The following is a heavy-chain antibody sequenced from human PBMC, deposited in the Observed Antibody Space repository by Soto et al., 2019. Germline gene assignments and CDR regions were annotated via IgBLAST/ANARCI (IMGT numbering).Heavy chain of an antibody. Sequence: PSETLSLTCAGSGYSISSGYYWGWIRQPPGKGLEWIGSIYHSGSTYYNPSLKSRVTIPVDTSKNQFSLKLSSVTAADTAVYYWAGGYGGGGYYYYGMDVWGQGTTVTVSS. CDR3: AGGYGGGGYYYYGMDV. CDR2: IYHSGST. V-gene: IGHV4-38-2*01. J-gene: IGHJ6*02. CDR1: GYSISSGYY. D-gene: IGHD2-15*01.